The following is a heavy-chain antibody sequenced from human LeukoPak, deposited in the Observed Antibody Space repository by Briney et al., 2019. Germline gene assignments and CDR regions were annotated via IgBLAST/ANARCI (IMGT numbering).Heavy chain of an antibody. Sequence: GGSLRLSCAASGFTFSSYGMHWVRQAPGKGLEWVAAISYDGTNEDYADSVKGRFTISRDNSKSTLYLQMNSLRPEDTAVYYCARGRNPNWFDPWGQGTLVTVSS. CDR1: GFTFSSYG. CDR2: ISYDGTNE. V-gene: IGHV3-30*03. J-gene: IGHJ5*02. CDR3: ARGRNPNWFDP.